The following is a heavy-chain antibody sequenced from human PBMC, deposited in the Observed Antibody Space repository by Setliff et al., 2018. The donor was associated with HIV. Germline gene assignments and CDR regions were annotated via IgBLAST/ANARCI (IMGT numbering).Heavy chain of an antibody. CDR3: ARSVIGYYYYGMDV. CDR1: GFTFDNYA. D-gene: IGHD3-10*01. V-gene: IGHV3-30*01. Sequence: GGSLRLSCTASGFTFDNYAMHWVRQAPGKGLEWVAVISYDGSNKYYADSVKGRFTISRDNSKNTLYLQMNSLRAEDTAVYYCARSVIGYYYYGMDVWGQGTLVTVSS. J-gene: IGHJ6*02. CDR2: ISYDGSNK.